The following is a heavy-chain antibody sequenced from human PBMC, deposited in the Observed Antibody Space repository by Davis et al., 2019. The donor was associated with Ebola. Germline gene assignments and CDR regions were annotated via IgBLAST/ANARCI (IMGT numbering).Heavy chain of an antibody. CDR2: INNDGSWI. CDR3: AKPYLYGVDY. J-gene: IGHJ4*02. V-gene: IGHV3-74*01. Sequence: GESLKISCAASGFTFNNYWMHWVRQAPGKGPVWVSRINNDGSWISYADSVKGRFTISRDNSKNTLYLQMNSLRPEDTALYYCAKPYLYGVDYWGQGTLVTVSS. CDR1: GFTFNNYW. D-gene: IGHD3-16*01.